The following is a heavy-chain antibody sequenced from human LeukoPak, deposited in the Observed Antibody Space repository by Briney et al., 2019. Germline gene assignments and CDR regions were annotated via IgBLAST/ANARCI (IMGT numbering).Heavy chain of an antibody. CDR1: GFTFSDYY. V-gene: IGHV3-11*01. J-gene: IGHJ6*02. CDR3: AREKYGSGSYYSYYYGMDV. D-gene: IGHD3-10*01. Sequence: PGGSLRPSCAASGFTFSDYYMSWIRQAPGKGLEWVSYISSSGSTIYYADSVKGRFTISRDNAKNSLYLQMNSLRAEDTAVYYCAREKYGSGSYYSYYYGMDVWGQGTTVTVSS. CDR2: ISSSGSTI.